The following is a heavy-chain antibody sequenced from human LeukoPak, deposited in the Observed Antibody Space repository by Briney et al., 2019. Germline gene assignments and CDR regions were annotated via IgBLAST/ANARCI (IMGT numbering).Heavy chain of an antibody. J-gene: IGHJ5*02. CDR1: GGSISSGDYY. CDR3: AREHCSGGSCYNP. V-gene: IGHV4-30-4*01. Sequence: SQTLSLTCTVSGGSISSGDYYWSWIRQPPGKGLEWIGYMYYSGSTYYNPSLKSRVVISVDTSKNQFSLKLSSVTAADTAVYYCAREHCSGGSCYNPWGQGTLVTVSS. CDR2: MYYSGST. D-gene: IGHD2-15*01.